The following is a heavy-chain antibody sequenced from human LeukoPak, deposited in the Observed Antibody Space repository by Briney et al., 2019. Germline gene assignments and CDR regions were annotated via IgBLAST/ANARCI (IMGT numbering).Heavy chain of an antibody. CDR2: IIPIFGTA. CDR1: GGTFSSYA. V-gene: IGHV1-69*13. Sequence: SVKVSCKAPGGTFSSYAISWVRQAPEQGLEWMGGIIPIFGTANYAQKFQGRVTITADESTSTAYMELSSLRSEDTAVYYCARARYYYDSSGYSNWFDPWGQGTLVTVSS. CDR3: ARARYYYDSSGYSNWFDP. D-gene: IGHD3-22*01. J-gene: IGHJ5*02.